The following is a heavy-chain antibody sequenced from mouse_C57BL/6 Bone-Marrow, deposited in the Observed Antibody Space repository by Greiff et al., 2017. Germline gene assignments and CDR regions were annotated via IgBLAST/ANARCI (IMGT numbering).Heavy chain of an antibody. CDR3: AKKRFMDY. V-gene: IGHV2-5*01. CDR1: GFSLTSYG. CDR2: IWRGGST. Sequence: QVQLKESGPGLVQPSQSLSITCTVSGFSLTSYGVHWVRQSPGKGLEWLGVIWRGGSTDYNAAFMSRLGITKDNSKSQVFFKMNSLQADDTAIYYCAKKRFMDYWGQGTSVTVSS. J-gene: IGHJ4*01.